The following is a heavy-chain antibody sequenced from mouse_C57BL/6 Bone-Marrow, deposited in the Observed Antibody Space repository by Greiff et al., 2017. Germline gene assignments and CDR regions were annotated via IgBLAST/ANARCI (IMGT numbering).Heavy chain of an antibody. J-gene: IGHJ2*01. V-gene: IGHV5-2*01. CDR3: ARATIHYLNY. Sequence: EVQVVESGGGLVQLGESLKLPCESNEYEFPSHDLSCVRNTPEKSLALVPAIISDGGSSYHPDTIDGRFIISRDNTKKTLYLQMSSLRSEDTALYYWARATIHYLNYWVQGTALTVST. CDR1: EYEFPSHD. CDR2: IISDGGSS. D-gene: IGHD2-1*01.